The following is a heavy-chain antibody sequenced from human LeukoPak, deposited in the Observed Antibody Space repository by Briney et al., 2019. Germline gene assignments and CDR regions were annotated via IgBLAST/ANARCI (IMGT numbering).Heavy chain of an antibody. D-gene: IGHD6-19*01. CDR3: ARAGYNSGWYEY. J-gene: IGHJ4*02. CDR1: GFTFSTYG. V-gene: IGHV3-33*01. CDR2: IWEDGSNI. Sequence: GGSLRLSCAASGFTFSTYGMHWVRQAPGKGLEWVAVIWEDGSNIHYADSVKGRFTISRDNSKNTLYLQMNSLRAEDTAVYYCARAGYNSGWYEYWGQGTLVTVSS.